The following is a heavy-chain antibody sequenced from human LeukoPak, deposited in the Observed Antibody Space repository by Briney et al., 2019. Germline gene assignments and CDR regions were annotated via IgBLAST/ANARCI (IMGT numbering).Heavy chain of an antibody. Sequence: ASVKVSCKASGGTFSSYAISWVRQAPGQGLEWMGGIIPIFGTANYAQKFQGRVTITADESTSTAYMELSSLRSGDTAVYYCASGGDGYKNWFDPWGQGTLVTVSS. D-gene: IGHD5-24*01. CDR3: ASGGDGYKNWFDP. V-gene: IGHV1-69*13. CDR2: IIPIFGTA. J-gene: IGHJ5*02. CDR1: GGTFSSYA.